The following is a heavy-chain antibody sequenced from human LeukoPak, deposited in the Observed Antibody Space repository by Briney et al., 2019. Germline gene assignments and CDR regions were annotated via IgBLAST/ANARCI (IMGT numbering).Heavy chain of an antibody. CDR2: IIPIFGTA. J-gene: IGHJ5*02. CDR3: ARDSSSWLDNWFDP. CDR1: GGTFSSYA. Sequence: GSSVKVSCKASGGTFSSYAISWVRQAPGQGLEWMGGIIPIFGTANYAQKFQGRVTITADESTSTAYMGLSSLRSEDTAVYYCARDSSSWLDNWFDPWGQGTLVTVSS. D-gene: IGHD6-13*01. V-gene: IGHV1-69*01.